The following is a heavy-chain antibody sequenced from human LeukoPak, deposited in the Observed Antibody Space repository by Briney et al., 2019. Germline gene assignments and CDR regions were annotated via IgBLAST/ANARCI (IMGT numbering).Heavy chain of an antibody. J-gene: IGHJ6*03. V-gene: IGHV1-46*01. CDR1: GYTFTSYY. Sequence: GASVKVSCKASGYTFTSYYMHGVRPAPGQGLEWMGIINPSGGSTSYAQKFQGRVTMTRDMSTSTVYMELSSLRSEDTAVYYCARGPPWRFGYYYMDVWGKGTTVTVSS. CDR3: ARGPPWRFGYYYMDV. CDR2: INPSGGST. D-gene: IGHD1-1*01.